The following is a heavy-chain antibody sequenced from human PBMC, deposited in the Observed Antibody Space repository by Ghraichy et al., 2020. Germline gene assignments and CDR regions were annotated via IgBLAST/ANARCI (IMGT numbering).Heavy chain of an antibody. CDR2: INPNSGGT. D-gene: IGHD6-6*01. CDR3: ARVPIATYSSSAKVDY. Sequence: ASVKVSCKASGYTFTGYYMHWVRQAPGQGLEWMGRINPNSGGTNYAQKFQGRVTMTRDTSISTAYMELSRLRSDDTAVYYCARVPIATYSSSAKVDYWGQGTLVTVSA. CDR1: GYTFTGYY. V-gene: IGHV1-2*06. J-gene: IGHJ4*02.